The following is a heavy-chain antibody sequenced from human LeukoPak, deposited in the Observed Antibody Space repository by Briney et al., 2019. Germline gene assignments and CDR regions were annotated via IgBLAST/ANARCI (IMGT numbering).Heavy chain of an antibody. CDR3: ARDLGVVRGVIERQNDY. J-gene: IGHJ4*02. CDR1: GYTFTSYV. Sequence: ASVKVSCKASGYTFTSYVISWVRQAPGQGLEWMGWISAYNGNTNYAQKLQGRVTMTTDTSTSTAYMELRSLRSDDTAVYYCARDLGVVRGVIERQNDYWGQGTLVTVSS. CDR2: ISAYNGNT. D-gene: IGHD3-10*01. V-gene: IGHV1-18*01.